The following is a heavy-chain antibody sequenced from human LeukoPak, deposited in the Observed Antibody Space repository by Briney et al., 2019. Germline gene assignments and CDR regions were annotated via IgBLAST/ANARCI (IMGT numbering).Heavy chain of an antibody. V-gene: IGHV3-30*04. CDR3: ARVRHCSDSSCSGVLDY. Sequence: GGSLRLSCAASGFTFSNYPMHWVRQAPGKGLEWVAVISFDGSNKYYADSVKGRFTISRDTSRNMLNLQMNSLRAEDTAVYYCARVRHCSDSSCSGVLDYWGQGTLVIVSP. CDR2: ISFDGSNK. J-gene: IGHJ4*02. D-gene: IGHD2-15*01. CDR1: GFTFSNYP.